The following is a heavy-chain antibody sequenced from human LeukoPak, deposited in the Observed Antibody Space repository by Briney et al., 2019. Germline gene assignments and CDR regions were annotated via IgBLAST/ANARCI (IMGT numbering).Heavy chain of an antibody. CDR3: ARQVTGYYFDY. CDR1: GGSISSGDYY. V-gene: IGHV4-30-4*01. J-gene: IGHJ4*02. D-gene: IGHD2-21*02. CDR2: IYYSGST. Sequence: SETLSLTCTVSGGSISSGDYYWSWFRQPPGKGLEWIGYIYYSGSTYYNPSLKSRVTISVDASKNQSSLKLSSVTAADTAVYYCARQVTGYYFDYWGQGTLVTVSS.